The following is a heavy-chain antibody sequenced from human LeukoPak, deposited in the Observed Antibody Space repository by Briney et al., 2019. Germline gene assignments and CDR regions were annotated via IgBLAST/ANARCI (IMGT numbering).Heavy chain of an antibody. V-gene: IGHV3-7*04. Sequence: GGSLKLSCAASGFTFSSYWMSWVRQAPGKGLEWVANIKQDGSERYYVDSVEGRFTTSRDNAKNSLYLQMNSLRAVDTAVYYCARGPSGGNGFSYWGLGTLVTVSS. CDR1: GFTFSSYW. D-gene: IGHD2-15*01. CDR2: IKQDGSER. J-gene: IGHJ4*02. CDR3: ARGPSGGNGFSY.